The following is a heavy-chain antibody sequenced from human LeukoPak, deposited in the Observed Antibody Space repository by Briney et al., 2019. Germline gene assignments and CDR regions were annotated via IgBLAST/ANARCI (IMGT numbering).Heavy chain of an antibody. J-gene: IGHJ6*03. CDR1: GGSFSGYY. CDR2: INHSGST. V-gene: IGHV4-34*01. D-gene: IGHD3-22*01. CDR3: ARGLLYYYDSSGYYYYYYMDV. Sequence: SETLSLTCAVYGGSFSGYYWSWIRQPPGQGLEWIGEINHSGSTNYNPSLKSRVTISVDTSKNQFSLKLSSVTAADTAVYYCARGLLYYYDSSGYYYYYYMDVWGKGTTVTVSS.